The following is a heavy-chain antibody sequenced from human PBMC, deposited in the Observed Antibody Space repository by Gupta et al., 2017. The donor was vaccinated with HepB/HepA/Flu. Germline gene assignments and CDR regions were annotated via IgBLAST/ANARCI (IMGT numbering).Heavy chain of an antibody. J-gene: IGHJ4*02. D-gene: IGHD3-3*01. CDR1: GGSISSSSYS. CDR3: ARLGDGITIFGVVNSFFDY. CDR2: IYYSGST. V-gene: IGHV4-39*01. Sequence: QLQLQESGPGLVKPSETLSLTCTVSGGSISSSSYSWGWIRQPPGKGLEWIGSIYYSGSTYYNPSLKSRVTISVDTSKNQFSLKLSSATAADTAVYYCARLGDGITIFGVVNSFFDYWGQGTLVTVSS.